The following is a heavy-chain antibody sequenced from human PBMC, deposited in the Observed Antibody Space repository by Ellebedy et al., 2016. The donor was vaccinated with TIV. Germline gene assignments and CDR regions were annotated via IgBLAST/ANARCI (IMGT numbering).Heavy chain of an antibody. CDR3: AGGTGWLPDS. D-gene: IGHD6-19*01. V-gene: IGHV4-39*07. Sequence: SETLSLXXTVSGGSISSSGYYWGWLRQSPGKGLEWIGSIYYSGRTHYNPSLKSRGTISIDTSKKQFSLSLTSVTAADTAIYYCAGGTGWLPDSWGQGILVTVSS. J-gene: IGHJ4*02. CDR1: GGSISSSGYY. CDR2: IYYSGRT.